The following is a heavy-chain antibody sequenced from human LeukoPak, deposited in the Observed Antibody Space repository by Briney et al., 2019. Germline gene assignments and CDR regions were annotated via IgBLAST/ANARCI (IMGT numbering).Heavy chain of an antibody. CDR3: ARFFAAGAFDY. J-gene: IGHJ4*02. D-gene: IGHD6-13*01. V-gene: IGHV4-38-2*01. CDR2: IYHSGST. CDR1: GYSISSGYY. Sequence: PSETLSLTCAVSGYSISSGYYWGWIRQRPGKGLEWIGSIYHSGSTYYNPSLKSRVTISVDTSKNQFSLKLSSVTAADTAVYYCARFFAAGAFDYWGQGTLVTVSS.